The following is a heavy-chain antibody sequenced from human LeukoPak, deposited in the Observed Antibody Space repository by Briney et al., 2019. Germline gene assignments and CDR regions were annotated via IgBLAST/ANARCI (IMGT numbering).Heavy chain of an antibody. J-gene: IGHJ3*02. CDR1: GYSISSGYY. V-gene: IGHV4-38-2*02. CDR2: IYHSGST. Sequence: SETLSLTCTVSGYSISSGYYWGWIRQPPGKGLEWIGSIYHSGSTYYNPSLKSRVTISVDTSKNQFSLKLSSVTAADTAVYYCATPPYYYDSSGYYPDAFDIWGQGTMVTVSS. CDR3: ATPPYYYDSSGYYPDAFDI. D-gene: IGHD3-22*01.